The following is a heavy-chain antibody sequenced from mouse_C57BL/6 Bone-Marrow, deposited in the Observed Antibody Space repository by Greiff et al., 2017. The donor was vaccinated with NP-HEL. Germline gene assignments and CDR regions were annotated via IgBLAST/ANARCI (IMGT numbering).Heavy chain of an antibody. CDR3: GRISGKDFDY. Sequence: EVNVVESGGGLVQPGGSLSLSCAASGFTFTDYYMSWVRQPPGKALEWLGFIRNKANGYTTEYSASVKGRFTISRDNSQSILYLQMNALRAEDSATYYCGRISGKDFDYWGQGTTLTVSS. D-gene: IGHD4-1*01. V-gene: IGHV7-3*01. CDR1: GFTFTDYY. CDR2: IRNKANGYTT. J-gene: IGHJ2*01.